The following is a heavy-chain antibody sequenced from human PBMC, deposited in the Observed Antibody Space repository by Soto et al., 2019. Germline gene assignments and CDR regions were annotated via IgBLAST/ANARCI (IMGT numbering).Heavy chain of an antibody. V-gene: IGHV3-48*02. Sequence: EVQLVESGGGLVQPGGSLRLSCAASGFTFSSYSMNWVRQAPGKGLEWVSYISSSISTIYYADSVKGRFTISRDNAKNSLYLQMNSLRDEDTAVYYCARDLYYDFWSGYQNVYYYGMDVWGQGTTVTVSS. CDR3: ARDLYYDFWSGYQNVYYYGMDV. D-gene: IGHD3-3*01. J-gene: IGHJ6*02. CDR2: ISSSISTI. CDR1: GFTFSSYS.